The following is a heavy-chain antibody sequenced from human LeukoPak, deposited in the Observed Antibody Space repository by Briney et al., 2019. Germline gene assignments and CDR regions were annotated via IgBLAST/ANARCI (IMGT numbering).Heavy chain of an antibody. D-gene: IGHD3-10*01. Sequence: GGSLRLSCAASGFTFSSYWMHWVRQAPGKGLGWVSRINSDGSSTNYADSVKGRFTISRDKAKKTLYLQMNSLRAEDTAVYYCARDFGGSGSYYNVYYYYGMDVWGKGTTVTVSS. CDR3: ARDFGGSGSYYNVYYYYGMDV. CDR2: INSDGSST. CDR1: GFTFSSYW. V-gene: IGHV3-74*01. J-gene: IGHJ6*04.